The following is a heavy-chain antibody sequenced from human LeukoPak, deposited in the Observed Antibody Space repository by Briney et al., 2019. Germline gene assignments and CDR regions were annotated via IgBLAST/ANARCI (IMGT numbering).Heavy chain of an antibody. CDR3: GRMISANFYFYYGMDV. CDR1: GDSISSSSSY. CDR2: ISYSGNT. J-gene: IGHJ6*02. Sequence: SETLSLTCTVSGDSISSSSSYWGWIRQPPGKGLESIVSISYSGNTYYNPSLKSRVSTSVDTSKNQFSLKVSSVTAADTAVYYCGRMISANFYFYYGMDVWGQGTTVTVSS. D-gene: IGHD4/OR15-4a*01. V-gene: IGHV4-39*01.